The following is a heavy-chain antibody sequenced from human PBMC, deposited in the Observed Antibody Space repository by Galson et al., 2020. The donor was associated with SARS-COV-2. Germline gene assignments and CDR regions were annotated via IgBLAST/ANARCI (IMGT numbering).Heavy chain of an antibody. J-gene: IGHJ4*02. CDR2: ISSSSDKI. Sequence: GESLKISCSASGFSFSSNSMNWVRQAPGRGLEWVSYISSSSDKIYDADCVKGRFTVSRDIARNSLYLQMNSLRDDDTAIYYCATGGLEGWDFDSWGQGTLVTVSS. CDR1: GFSFSSNS. D-gene: IGHD1-26*01. V-gene: IGHV3-48*02. CDR3: ATGGLEGWDFDS.